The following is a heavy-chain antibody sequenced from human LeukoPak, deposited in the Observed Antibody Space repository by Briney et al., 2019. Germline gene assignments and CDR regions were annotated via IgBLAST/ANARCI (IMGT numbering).Heavy chain of an antibody. Sequence: ASVKVSCKASGGTFSSYAISWVRQAPGQGLEWMGGIIPIFGTANYAQKFQGRVTITTDESTSTAYMELSSLRSEDTAVYYCASSDIVVVPYYYYYMDVWGKGTTVTVSS. CDR3: ASSDIVVVPYYYYYMDV. J-gene: IGHJ6*03. D-gene: IGHD2-2*01. CDR1: GGTFSSYA. CDR2: IIPIFGTA. V-gene: IGHV1-69*05.